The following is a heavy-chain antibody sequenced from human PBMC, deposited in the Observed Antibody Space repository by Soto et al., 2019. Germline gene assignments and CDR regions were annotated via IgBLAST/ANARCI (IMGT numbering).Heavy chain of an antibody. V-gene: IGHV1-18*01. CDR3: ARKSSSSSWFDP. CDR2: ISGYDGNT. J-gene: IGHJ5*02. D-gene: IGHD6-6*01. Sequence: GASVKVSCKASGYTFSNYGITWVRQAPGQGLEWMGWISGYDGNTNYAQNFQGRVTMTTDPSTRTAYMELRSLRSDDAAVYYCARKSSSSSWFDPWGXGTLVTVSS. CDR1: GYTFSNYG.